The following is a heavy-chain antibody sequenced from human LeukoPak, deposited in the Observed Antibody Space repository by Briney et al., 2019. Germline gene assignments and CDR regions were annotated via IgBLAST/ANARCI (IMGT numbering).Heavy chain of an antibody. V-gene: IGHV3-64D*06. CDR1: GFTFNTYW. CDR3: VKSAGFDWLSPLDAFDI. D-gene: IGHD3-9*01. J-gene: IGHJ3*02. Sequence: GGSLRLSCRVSGFTFNTYWMHWVRQAPGKGLEYISAISSSGGSTYYADSVKGRFTISRDNPKDTLYLQMSSLRAEDTTVYYCVKSAGFDWLSPLDAFDIWGQGTMVTVSS. CDR2: ISSSGGST.